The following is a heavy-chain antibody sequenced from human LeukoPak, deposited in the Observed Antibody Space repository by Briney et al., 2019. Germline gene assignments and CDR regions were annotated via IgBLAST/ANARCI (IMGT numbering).Heavy chain of an antibody. V-gene: IGHV3-30-3*02. J-gene: IGHJ3*02. CDR2: ISYDGSNK. Sequence: PGRSLRLSCAASGFTFSSYAMHWVRQAPGKGLEWVAVISYDGSNKYYADSVKGRFTISRDNSKNTLYLQMNSLRAEDTAVYYCAKSRPIITMVRGPTEGIGAFDIWGQGTMVIVSS. CDR3: AKSRPIITMVRGPTEGIGAFDI. D-gene: IGHD3-10*01. CDR1: GFTFSSYA.